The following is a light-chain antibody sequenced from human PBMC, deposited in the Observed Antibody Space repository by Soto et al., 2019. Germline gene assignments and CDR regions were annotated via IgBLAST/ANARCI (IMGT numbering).Light chain of an antibody. CDR3: QQYNSYWT. J-gene: IGKJ1*01. V-gene: IGKV3-15*01. CDR1: QSVSSD. Sequence: EIVMTQSPATLSLSPGERATLSCRASQSVSSDLAWYQQVPGQAPRLLIFGASTRATGIPARFSGSGSGTEFTLTISSLQPDDFATYYCQQYNSYWTFGQGTKVDIK. CDR2: GAS.